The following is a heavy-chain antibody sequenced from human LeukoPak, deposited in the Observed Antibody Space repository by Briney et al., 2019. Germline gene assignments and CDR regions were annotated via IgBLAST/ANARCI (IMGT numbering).Heavy chain of an antibody. V-gene: IGHV4-34*01. CDR1: GGSFSGYY. Sequence: SETLSLTCAVYGGSFSGYYWSWIRQPPGKGLEWIGEINHSGSTNYNPSLKSRVTISVDTSKNQFSLKLSSVTAADTAVYYCARERWGSSSWFEYFQHWGQGTQVTVSS. CDR3: ARERWGSSSWFEYFQH. CDR2: INHSGST. J-gene: IGHJ1*01. D-gene: IGHD6-13*01.